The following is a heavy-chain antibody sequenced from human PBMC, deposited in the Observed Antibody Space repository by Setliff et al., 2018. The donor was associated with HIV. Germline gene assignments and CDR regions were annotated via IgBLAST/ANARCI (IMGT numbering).Heavy chain of an antibody. D-gene: IGHD3-16*01. CDR1: GGSFSGYY. CDR3: ARELFGGSGFIDY. J-gene: IGHJ4*02. Sequence: SETLSLTCAVYGGSFSGYYWSWIRQPPGKGLEWIGEINHSGSTNYNPSLKSRVTISEDTSKNQFSLKLTSVTAADTAVYFCARELFGGSGFIDYWGQGTLVTVSS. V-gene: IGHV4-34*01. CDR2: INHSGST.